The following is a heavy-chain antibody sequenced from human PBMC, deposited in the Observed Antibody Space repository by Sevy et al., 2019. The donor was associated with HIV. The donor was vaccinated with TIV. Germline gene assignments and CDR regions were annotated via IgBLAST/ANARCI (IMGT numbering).Heavy chain of an antibody. CDR1: GFTFSTYW. V-gene: IGHV3-7*01. CDR3: ARDPHCIFGVCYATFDY. D-gene: IGHD2-8*01. CDR2: IKQDGSEK. J-gene: IGHJ4*02. Sequence: GGSLRLSCAASGFTFSTYWMSWVRQAPGKGLEWVASIKQDGSEKFYVDSVKGRFTISRDNAKNSLSLQMNGLRAEDTAVFYCARDPHCIFGVCYATFDYWGQGILVTVSS.